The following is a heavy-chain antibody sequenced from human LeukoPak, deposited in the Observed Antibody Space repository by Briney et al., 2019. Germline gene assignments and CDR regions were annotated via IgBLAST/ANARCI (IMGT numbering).Heavy chain of an antibody. Sequence: PGGSLRLSCAASGFTFSSYEMNWVRQAPGQGLEWISYISRSSTTIKYAESVKGRFTISRDNARRSLHLQMNSLREDDTAVYYCATGGAVDDLFQYWGQGTLVSVSS. D-gene: IGHD3-16*01. V-gene: IGHV3-48*03. J-gene: IGHJ1*01. CDR1: GFTFSSYE. CDR3: ATGGAVDDLFQY. CDR2: ISRSSTTI.